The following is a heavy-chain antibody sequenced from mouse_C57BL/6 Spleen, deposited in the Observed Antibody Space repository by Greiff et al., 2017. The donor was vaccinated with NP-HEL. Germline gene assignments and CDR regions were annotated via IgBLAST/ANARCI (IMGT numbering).Heavy chain of an antibody. D-gene: IGHD2-4*01. CDR2: IYPGDGDT. CDR1: GYAFSSSW. V-gene: IGHV1-82*01. J-gene: IGHJ4*01. Sequence: VQLQQSGPELVKPGASVKISCKASGYAFSSSWMNWVKQRPGKGLEWIGRIYPGDGDTNYNGKFKGKATLTADKSSSTAYMQLSSLTSEDSAVYFCASHDYDVAMDYWGQRTSVTVSS. CDR3: ASHDYDVAMDY.